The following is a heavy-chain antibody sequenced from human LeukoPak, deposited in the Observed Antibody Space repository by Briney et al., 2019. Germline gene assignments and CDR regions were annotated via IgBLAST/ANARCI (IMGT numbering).Heavy chain of an antibody. CDR1: GFTFSAYW. V-gene: IGHV3-74*01. Sequence: PGGSLRLSCAASGFTFSAYWMHWVRQVPGKGLDWVSRINNDGTATFFADSVKGRFTISRDNAKNTLYLQMDSLRADDTAMYYCARDSLDPAKTHEYWGQGTLVTVSS. CDR3: ARDSLDPAKTHEY. CDR2: INNDGTAT. J-gene: IGHJ4*02. D-gene: IGHD1-1*01.